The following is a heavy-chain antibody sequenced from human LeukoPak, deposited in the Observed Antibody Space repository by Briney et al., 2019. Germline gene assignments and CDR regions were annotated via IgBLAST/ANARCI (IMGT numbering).Heavy chain of an antibody. Sequence: GGSLRLSCAASGFTFSSYWMHWVRQAPGKGLVWVSRINSDGRSTSYADSVKGRFTIPRDNSKNTLHLQMNSLRAEDTAVYYCARHSSGYYHYDYWGPGTPVT. CDR3: ARHSSGYYHYDY. CDR1: GFTFSSYW. J-gene: IGHJ4*02. D-gene: IGHD3-22*01. V-gene: IGHV3-74*01. CDR2: INSDGRST.